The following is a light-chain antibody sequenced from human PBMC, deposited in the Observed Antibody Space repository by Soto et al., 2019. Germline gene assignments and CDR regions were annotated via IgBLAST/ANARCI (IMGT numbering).Light chain of an antibody. J-gene: IGKJ1*01. CDR3: QQSYSIPWT. V-gene: IGKV1-39*01. CDR1: QSISTY. CDR2: AAF. Sequence: DIQMTQSPSSLSASIGDRVTITCRASQSISTYLNWYQQKPGKAPKLLIYAAFSLQSGVPSRFSGSGSGTDFTLTINNLQPEDFATYHCQQSYSIPWTFGQGTKVEIK.